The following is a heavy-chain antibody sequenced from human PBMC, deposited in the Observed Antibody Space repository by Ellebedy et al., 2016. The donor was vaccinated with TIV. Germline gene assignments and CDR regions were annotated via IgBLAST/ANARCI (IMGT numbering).Heavy chain of an antibody. CDR3: ARDRAYCGSTSCYIREAFDI. CDR2: ISYDGSNK. J-gene: IGHJ3*02. V-gene: IGHV3-30*03. D-gene: IGHD2-2*02. CDR1: GFTFSSYG. Sequence: GGSLRLXXAASGFTFSSYGMHWVRQAPGKGLEWVSVISYDGSNKYYADSVKGRFTISRDNSKNTLYLQMNSLRAEDTAVYYCARDRAYCGSTSCYIREAFDIWGQGTMVTVSS.